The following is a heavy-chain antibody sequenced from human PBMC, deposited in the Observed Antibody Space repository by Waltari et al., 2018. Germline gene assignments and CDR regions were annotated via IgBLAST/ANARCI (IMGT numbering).Heavy chain of an antibody. CDR3: TTDRWFGYFDY. V-gene: IGHV3-7*01. J-gene: IGHJ4*02. CDR1: GFTFSSSW. Sequence: EVQLVESGGVLVQPGGSLRLSCVVSGFTFSSSWMDWVRQAPGKGLEWLATRNPEGSGKYYVDSVKGRFTVSRDNAKNSLYLQMSSLRVEDTAVYYCTTDRWFGYFDYWGQGTLVTVSS. D-gene: IGHD3-10*01. CDR2: RNPEGSGK.